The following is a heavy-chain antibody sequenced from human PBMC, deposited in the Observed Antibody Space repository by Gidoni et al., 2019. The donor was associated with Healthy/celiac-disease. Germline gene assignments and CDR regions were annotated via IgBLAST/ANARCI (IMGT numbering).Heavy chain of an antibody. V-gene: IGHV3-7*04. CDR2: IKQDGSEK. Sequence: EVQLVESGGGLVQPGGSLRLSCAASGFTFSSSGMSWVRQAPGKGLEGVANIKQDGSEKYYVDSVKGRFTISRDNAKNSLYLQMNSLRAEDTAVYYCARENVGIGDYYYYGMDVWGQGTTVTVSS. D-gene: IGHD7-27*01. CDR3: ARENVGIGDYYYYGMDV. J-gene: IGHJ6*02. CDR1: GFTFSSSG.